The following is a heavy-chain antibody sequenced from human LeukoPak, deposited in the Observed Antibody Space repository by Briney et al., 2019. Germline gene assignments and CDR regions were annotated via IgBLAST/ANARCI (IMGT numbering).Heavy chain of an antibody. J-gene: IGHJ4*02. Sequence: PGGSLRLSCAASGFTFSSYWMNWVRQAPGKGLVWVSPIASDGSSTTYADSVKGRFSISRDNAKNTLYLQMNSLRVEDTAVYYCARGRPHGNDYWGQGTLVTVSS. D-gene: IGHD4-23*01. CDR3: ARGRPHGNDY. CDR2: IASDGSST. CDR1: GFTFSSYW. V-gene: IGHV3-74*01.